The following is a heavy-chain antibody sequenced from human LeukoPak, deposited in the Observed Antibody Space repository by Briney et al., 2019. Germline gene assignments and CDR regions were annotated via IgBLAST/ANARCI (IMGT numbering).Heavy chain of an antibody. J-gene: IGHJ2*01. D-gene: IGHD3-22*01. V-gene: IGHV4-59*01. CDR3: ARNQHSYDSSGPGYWYFDL. CDR2: IYHSGST. Sequence: SETLSLTCTVSDGSISSYYWSWIRQPPGKGLEWIGYIYHSGSTNYNPSLKSRVTISVDTSKNEFSLKLSSVAAADTAMYYCARNQHSYDSSGPGYWYFDLWGRGTLVTVSS. CDR1: DGSISSYY.